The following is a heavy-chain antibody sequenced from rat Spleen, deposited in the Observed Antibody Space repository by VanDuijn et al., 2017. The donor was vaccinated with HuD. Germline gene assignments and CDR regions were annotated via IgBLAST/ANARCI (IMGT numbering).Heavy chain of an antibody. J-gene: IGHJ1*01. CDR2: IWNHGGT. CDR3: ARNRNNYDWYFDF. D-gene: IGHD1-10*01. V-gene: IGHV2-47*01. CDR1: GLSLTSNS. Sequence: QVQLKESGPGLVQPSQTLSLTCTVSGLSLTSNSVSWIRQPPGKGLEWIGVIWNHGGTDYNSAIKSRLSISRDTSKSQVFLKMNSLQTEDTAMYFCARNRNNYDWYFDFWGPGTMVTVSP.